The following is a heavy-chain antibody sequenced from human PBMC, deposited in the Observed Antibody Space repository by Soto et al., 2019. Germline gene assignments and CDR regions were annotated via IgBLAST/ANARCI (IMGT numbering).Heavy chain of an antibody. Sequence: VGSLRLSCAASGFTFSSYWMSWVRQAPGKGLEWVANIKQDGSEKYYVDSVKGRFTISRDNAKNSLYLQMNSLRAEDTAVYYCARSRGRDAFDIWGQGTMVTVSS. CDR2: IKQDGSEK. CDR3: ARSRGRDAFDI. V-gene: IGHV3-7*03. J-gene: IGHJ3*02. D-gene: IGHD5-12*01. CDR1: GFTFSSYW.